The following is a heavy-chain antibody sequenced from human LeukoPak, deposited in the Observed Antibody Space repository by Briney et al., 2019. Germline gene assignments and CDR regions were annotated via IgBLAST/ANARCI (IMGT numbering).Heavy chain of an antibody. J-gene: IGHJ4*02. D-gene: IGHD4-17*01. CDR1: GDSISYFY. CDR3: ARIPTVTFFDY. CDR2: IYYSGST. V-gene: IGHV4-39*01. Sequence: PSETLSLTCSVSGDSISYFYWGWIRQPPGKGLEWIGCIYYSGSTYYNPSLKSRVTISVDTSKNQLSLKLSSVTAADTAVYYCARIPTVTFFDYWGQGTLVTVSS.